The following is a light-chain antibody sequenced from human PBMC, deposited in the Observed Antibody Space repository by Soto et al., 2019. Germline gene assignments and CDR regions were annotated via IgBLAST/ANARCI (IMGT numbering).Light chain of an antibody. CDR2: EVS. V-gene: IGLV2-14*01. Sequence: SVLTQPASVSGSPGQSITISCTGTSSDVGGYNYVSWYQQPPGKAPTLIIYEVSNRPSGVSNRFSGSKSGNTASLTISGLHTEDEADYYCSSYTTTNTVVFGGGTKVTVL. CDR1: SSDVGGYNY. J-gene: IGLJ2*01. CDR3: SSYTTTNTVV.